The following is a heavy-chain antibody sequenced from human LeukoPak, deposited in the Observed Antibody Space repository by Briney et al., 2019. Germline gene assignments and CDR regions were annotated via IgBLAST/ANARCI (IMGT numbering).Heavy chain of an antibody. D-gene: IGHD3-9*01. V-gene: IGHV1-18*01. CDR2: ISAYKGNT. Sequence: TSVKVSCKASGYTFISYGMSWVRQAPGQGLEWMAWISAYKGNTNYAQKLQGRVTMTTDSSTNTAYLELRSLRSDDTAVYYCASPRLVTSAFDIWGQGTTVTVSS. CDR3: ASPRLVTSAFDI. CDR1: GYTFISYG. J-gene: IGHJ3*02.